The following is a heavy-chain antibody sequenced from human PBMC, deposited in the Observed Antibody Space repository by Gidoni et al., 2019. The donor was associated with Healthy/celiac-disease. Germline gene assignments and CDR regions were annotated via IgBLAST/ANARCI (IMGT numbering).Heavy chain of an antibody. CDR1: GFTFDDYA. CDR2: ISWNRGSI. Sequence: EVQLVESGGGLVQPGRSLRLSCAASGFTFDDYAMHWVRQAPGKGLEWVSGISWNRGSIGYADSVKGRFTISRDNAKNSLYLQMNSLRAEDTALYYCEKDRSGSYPPYFDYWGQGTLVTVSS. J-gene: IGHJ4*02. V-gene: IGHV3-9*01. CDR3: EKDRSGSYPPYFDY. D-gene: IGHD1-26*01.